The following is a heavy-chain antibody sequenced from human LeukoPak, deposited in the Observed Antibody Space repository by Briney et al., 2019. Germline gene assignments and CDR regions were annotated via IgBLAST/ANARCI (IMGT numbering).Heavy chain of an antibody. V-gene: IGHV3-30-3*01. J-gene: IGHJ4*02. CDR3: ARDSKPIGYSGYDYEYYFDY. CDR1: GFTFSSYA. D-gene: IGHD5-12*01. CDR2: ISYDGSNK. Sequence: GGSLRLSCAASGFTFSSYAMHRVRQAPGKGLEWVAVISYDGSNKYYADSVKGRFTISRDNSKNTLYLQMNSLRAEDTAVYYCARDSKPIGYSGYDYEYYFDYWGQGTLVTVSS.